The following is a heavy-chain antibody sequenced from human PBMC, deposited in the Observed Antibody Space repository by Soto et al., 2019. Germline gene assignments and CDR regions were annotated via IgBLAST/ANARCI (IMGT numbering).Heavy chain of an antibody. CDR3: ARGRVVVANVFDAFDI. J-gene: IGHJ3*02. D-gene: IGHD2-15*01. Sequence: ASVKVSCKASGYTFTSYYMHWVRQAPGQGLEWMGIINPSGGSTSYAQKFQGRVTMTRDTSTSTVYMELSSLRSEDTAVYYCARGRVVVANVFDAFDIWGQGTMVIVSS. CDR2: INPSGGST. CDR1: GYTFTSYY. V-gene: IGHV1-46*01.